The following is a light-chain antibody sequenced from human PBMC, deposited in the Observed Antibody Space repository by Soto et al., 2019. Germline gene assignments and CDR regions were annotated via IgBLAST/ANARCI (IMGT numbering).Light chain of an antibody. CDR1: SSDVGGYNY. Sequence: QSALTQPASVSGSPGQSITISCTGTSSDVGGYNYVSWYQQHPGKAPKLMIYEVSNRPSGVSNRFSGSKSGNTASLTISGLQAEYEADYSCSSYTSSSTHVVFGGGTKLTVL. V-gene: IGLV2-14*01. CDR2: EVS. J-gene: IGLJ2*01. CDR3: SSYTSSSTHVV.